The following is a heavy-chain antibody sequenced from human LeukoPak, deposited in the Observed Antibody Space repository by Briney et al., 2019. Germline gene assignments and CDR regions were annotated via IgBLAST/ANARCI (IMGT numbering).Heavy chain of an antibody. V-gene: IGHV6-1*01. CDR2: TYYRSKWYS. J-gene: IGHJ4*02. CDR1: GDSVSSNSAA. D-gene: IGHD6-13*01. Sequence: SQTLSLTCAISGDSVSSNSAAWNWIRQSPSRGLECLGRTYYRSKWYSDYAVSVKSRITINPDTSKNQFPLQLNSVTPEDTAVYYCARAYSSSWMYYFDYWGQGTLVTVSS. CDR3: ARAYSSSWMYYFDY.